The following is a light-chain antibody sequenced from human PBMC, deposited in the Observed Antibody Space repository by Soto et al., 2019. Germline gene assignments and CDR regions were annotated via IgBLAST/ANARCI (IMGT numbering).Light chain of an antibody. CDR2: GAS. V-gene: IGKV3-15*01. CDR1: QTVSSK. J-gene: IGKJ1*01. CDR3: QQYNNWPPA. Sequence: EIVMTQSPATLSVSPGERATLSCRASQTVSSKLAWYQLKPGQAPRLLIYGASTRATDIPARFSGSGSGTDLALTIGSLQSEDFAVYYCQQYNNWPPAFGQGTTVE.